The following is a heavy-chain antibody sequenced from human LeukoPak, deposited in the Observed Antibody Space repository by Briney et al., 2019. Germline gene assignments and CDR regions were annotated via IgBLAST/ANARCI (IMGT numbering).Heavy chain of an antibody. CDR1: GVSFNGDW. V-gene: IGHV3-7*01. Sequence: GGSLRLSCAASGVSFNGDWMNWVRQAPGKGLEWVANIKPDGSQTYYGDSVKGRFSISRDNVKKLLFLQMNSLRAEDTAVYYCVRDGPAFLDFDYWGQGTLVTVSS. CDR3: VRDGPAFLDFDY. J-gene: IGHJ4*02. D-gene: IGHD2-2*01. CDR2: IKPDGSQT.